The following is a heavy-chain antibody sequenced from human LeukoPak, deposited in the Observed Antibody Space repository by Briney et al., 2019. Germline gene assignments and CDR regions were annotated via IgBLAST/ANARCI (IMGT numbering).Heavy chain of an antibody. CDR1: GFTFSSHG. D-gene: IGHD3-10*01. CDR2: ISGSGGST. J-gene: IGHJ4*02. CDR3: AKETITMVRGAAFDY. V-gene: IGHV3-23*01. Sequence: PGGSLRLSCAASGFTFSSHGMSWVRQGPGKGLERVSAISGSGGSTYYADSVKGRFTISRDNSKNTLYLQMNSLRAEDTAVYYCAKETITMVRGAAFDYWGQGTLVTVSS.